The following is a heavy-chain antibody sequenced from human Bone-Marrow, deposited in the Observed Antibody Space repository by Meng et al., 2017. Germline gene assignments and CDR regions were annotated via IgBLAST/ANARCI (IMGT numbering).Heavy chain of an antibody. CDR3: ASGEGYCSGGSCYSGDY. D-gene: IGHD2-15*01. Sequence: QWRLVQSGAEVKKPGSSVKVSCKAAGGTFSSYAISWVRQAPGQGLEWMGGIIPIFGTANYAQKFQGRVTITADESTSTAYMELSSLRSEDTAVYYCASGEGYCSGGSCYSGDYWGQGTLVTVSS. CDR1: GGTFSSYA. CDR2: IIPIFGTA. V-gene: IGHV1-69*01. J-gene: IGHJ4*02.